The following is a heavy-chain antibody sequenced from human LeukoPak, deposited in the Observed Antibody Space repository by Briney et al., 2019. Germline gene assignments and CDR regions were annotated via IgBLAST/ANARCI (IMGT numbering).Heavy chain of an antibody. Sequence: GGSLRLSCAASGFTFSGSAMHWVRQASGKGLEWVGRIRGRANSSDTAYAASVKGSFNISRDDSKNTAYLQMNSLKTEDTAVYYCTRRTRGYSYGPPYFDYWGQGTLVTVSS. CDR3: TRRTRGYSYGPPYFDY. D-gene: IGHD5-18*01. V-gene: IGHV3-73*01. J-gene: IGHJ4*02. CDR2: IRGRANSSDT. CDR1: GFTFSGSA.